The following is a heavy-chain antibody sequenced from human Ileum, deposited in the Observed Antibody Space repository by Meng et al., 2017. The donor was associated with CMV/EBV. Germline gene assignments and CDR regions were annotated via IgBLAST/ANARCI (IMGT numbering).Heavy chain of an antibody. D-gene: IGHD6-6*01. CDR1: GFTFSSYW. CDR2: INGDGSTT. Sequence: GESLKISCAASGFTFSSYWMNWVRQVPGKGLVCVSGINGDGSTTSYVDSVQGRFTISRDNAKNTLFLQMNSLKDDDTAVYYCASLGSSSTSDIWGQGTMVTVSS. CDR3: ASLGSSSTSDI. V-gene: IGHV3-74*01. J-gene: IGHJ3*02.